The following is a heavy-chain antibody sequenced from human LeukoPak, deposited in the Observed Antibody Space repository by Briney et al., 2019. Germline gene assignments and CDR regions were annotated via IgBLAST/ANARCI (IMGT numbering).Heavy chain of an antibody. CDR1: GGSFSDYF. CDR2: IKPGGIT. CDR3: VRGFSGVVGDY. D-gene: IGHD3-10*01. J-gene: IGHJ4*02. V-gene: IGHV4-34*01. Sequence: PSETLSLTCTVYGGSFSDYFWSWIRQPPGKGLEWIGEIKPGGITNYNPSLKSRVTISVDTSKNQLSLKLSSATAADTAVYSCVRGFSGVVGDYRGQGTLVTVSS.